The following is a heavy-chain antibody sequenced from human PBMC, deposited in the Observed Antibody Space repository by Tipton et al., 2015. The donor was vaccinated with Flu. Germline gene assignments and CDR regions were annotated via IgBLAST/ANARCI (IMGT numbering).Heavy chain of an antibody. D-gene: IGHD3-10*01. CDR3: AKEEGVGELGRHFDY. J-gene: IGHJ4*02. Sequence: GSLRLSCAASGFPFSSYAMSWVRQARGRGLEWVSAISAGGGTTLYADSVKGRFTISRDTSKNTLYLQLNGLTAEDTAIYYCAKEEGVGELGRHFDYWGQGTPVTVSS. CDR2: ISAGGGTT. V-gene: IGHV3-23*01. CDR1: GFPFSSYA.